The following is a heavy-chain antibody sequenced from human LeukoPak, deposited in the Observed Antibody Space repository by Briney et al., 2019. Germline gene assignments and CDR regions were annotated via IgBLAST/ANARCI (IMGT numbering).Heavy chain of an antibody. CDR1: GFTFSSYS. J-gene: IGHJ4*02. D-gene: IGHD5-18*01. V-gene: IGHV3-48*02. Sequence: GGSLRLFCAASGFTFSSYSMNWVRQAPGKGLEWVSYISSSSSTIYYADSVKGRFTISRDNAKNSLYLQMNSLRDEDTAVYYCACLIDTSRADSDGSDYWGQGTEVTVSS. CDR2: ISSSSSTI. CDR3: ACLIDTSRADSDGSDY.